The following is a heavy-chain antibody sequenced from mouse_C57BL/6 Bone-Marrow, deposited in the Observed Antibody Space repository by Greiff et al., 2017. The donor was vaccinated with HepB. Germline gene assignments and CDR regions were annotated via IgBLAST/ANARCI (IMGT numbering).Heavy chain of an antibody. D-gene: IGHD1-1*01. V-gene: IGHV7-1*01. Sequence: EVQVVESGGGLVQSGRSLRLSCATSGFTFSDFYMEWVRQAPGKGLEWIAASRNKANDYTTEYSASVKGRFIVSRDTSQSILYLQMNALRAEDTAIYYCARDDYGGFAYWGQGTLVTVSA. CDR2: SRNKANDYTT. J-gene: IGHJ3*01. CDR1: GFTFSDFY. CDR3: ARDDYGGFAY.